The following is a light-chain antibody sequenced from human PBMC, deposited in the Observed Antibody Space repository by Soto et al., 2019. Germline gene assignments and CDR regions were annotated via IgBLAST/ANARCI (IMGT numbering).Light chain of an antibody. CDR1: SSDVGGYNY. J-gene: IGLJ1*01. CDR3: SSYTGSSTLGV. Sequence: QSVLTQPASVSGSPGQSITISCTGTSSDVGGYNYVSWYQQHPGKAPKLMIYEVSNRPSGVSNRFSGSKSGNTASLTISGLQAEDEADYYCSSYTGSSTLGVFGTGTKLTV. CDR2: EVS. V-gene: IGLV2-14*01.